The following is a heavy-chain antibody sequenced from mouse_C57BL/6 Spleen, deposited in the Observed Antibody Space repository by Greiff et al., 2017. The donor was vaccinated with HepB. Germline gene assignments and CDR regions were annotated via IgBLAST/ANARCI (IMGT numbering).Heavy chain of an antibody. CDR3: ARDDYNVGAWFAY. CDR2: IYPGSGST. J-gene: IGHJ3*01. CDR1: GYTFTSYW. V-gene: IGHV1-55*01. Sequence: LVESGAELVKPGASVKMSCKASGYTFTSYWITWVKQRPGQGLEWIGDIYPGSGSTNYNEKFKSKATLTVDTSSSTAYMQLSSLTSEDSAVYYCARDDYNVGAWFAYWGQGTLVTVSA. D-gene: IGHD2-4*01.